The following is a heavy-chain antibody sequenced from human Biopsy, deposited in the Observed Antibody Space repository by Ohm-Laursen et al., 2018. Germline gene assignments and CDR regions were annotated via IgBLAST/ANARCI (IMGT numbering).Heavy chain of an antibody. V-gene: IGHV3-43D*04. J-gene: IGHJ6*02. CDR2: ISWYGRTR. CDR1: GFTFSTYW. Sequence: SLRLSCSASGFTFSTYWMTWVRQAPGKGLEWVSLISWYGRTRYYADSVKGRFTISRDNSKNSLYLQMNSLRLEDTALYFCARAFRGQYFYYYYGMDVWGQGTTVTVSS. D-gene: IGHD3-9*01. CDR3: ARAFRGQYFYYYYGMDV.